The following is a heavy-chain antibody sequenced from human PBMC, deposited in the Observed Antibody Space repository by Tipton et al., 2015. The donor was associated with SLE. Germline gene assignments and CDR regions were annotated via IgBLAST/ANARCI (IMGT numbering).Heavy chain of an antibody. J-gene: IGHJ4*02. CDR3: ARTYSNYLYYFDY. CDR2: ISSSGSTI. V-gene: IGHV3-11*04. Sequence: GSLRLSCAASGFTFSDYYMSWIRQAPGKGLEWVSYISSSGSTIYYADSVKGRFTISRDNAKNSLYLQMNSMRAEDTAVYYCARTYSNYLYYFDYWGQGTLVTVSS. CDR1: GFTFSDYY. D-gene: IGHD4-11*01.